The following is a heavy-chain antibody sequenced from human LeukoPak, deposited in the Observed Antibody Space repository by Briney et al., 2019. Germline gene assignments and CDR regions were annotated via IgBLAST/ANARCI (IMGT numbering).Heavy chain of an antibody. CDR2: ISSSSSYI. V-gene: IGHV3-21*01. D-gene: IGHD3-22*01. CDR3: ARDLYYDSSGYYHWLDP. J-gene: IGHJ5*02. CDR1: GFTFSSYS. Sequence: PGGSLRLSCAASGFTFSSYSMNWVRQAPGKGLEWVSSISSSSSYIYYADSVKGRFTISRDNAKNSLYLQMNSLRAEDTAVYYCARDLYYDSSGYYHWLDPWGQGTLVTVSS.